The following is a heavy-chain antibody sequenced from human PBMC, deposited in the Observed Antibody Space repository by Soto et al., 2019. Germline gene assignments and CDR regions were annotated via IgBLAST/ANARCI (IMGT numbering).Heavy chain of an antibody. D-gene: IGHD3-10*01. CDR3: AKDGTSLGVLWFGELIPLDY. J-gene: IGHJ4*02. CDR2: ISGSGGST. Sequence: LRLSFAASGFTFISYAISWVRQAPGKGLEWVSAISGSGGSTYYADSVKGRFTISRDNSKNTLYLQMNSLRAEDTAVYYCAKDGTSLGVLWFGELIPLDYWGQATLVTVSS. CDR1: GFTFISYA. V-gene: IGHV3-23*01.